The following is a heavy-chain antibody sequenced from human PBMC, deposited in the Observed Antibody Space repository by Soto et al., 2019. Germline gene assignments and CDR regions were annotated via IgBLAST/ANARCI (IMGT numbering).Heavy chain of an antibody. CDR2: ISSSGSTI. D-gene: IGHD6-19*01. V-gene: IGHV3-48*04. CDR3: ARDKSGWGNRYYYYGMDV. CDR1: GFTFSSYW. Sequence: PGGSLRLSWAASGFTFSSYWMHWVRQAPGKGLEWVSYISSSGSTIYYADSVKGRFTISRDNDKNSLYLQMTSLRAEDTAVYYCARDKSGWGNRYYYYGMDVWGQGTTVTVSS. J-gene: IGHJ6*02.